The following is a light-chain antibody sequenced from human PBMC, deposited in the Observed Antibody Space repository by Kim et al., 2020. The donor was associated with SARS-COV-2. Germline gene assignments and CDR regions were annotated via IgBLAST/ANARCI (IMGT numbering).Light chain of an antibody. J-gene: IGLJ2*01. CDR3: QSFDSSLSGSV. CDR1: SANIGACFD. CDR2: DNK. Sequence: QCVTISCTGSSANIGACFDVHWYQQLPGTAPKLLIYDNKYRPSGVPDRFSASKSGPSASLAITGLQAEDEADYYCQSFDSSLSGSVFGGGTQLTVL. V-gene: IGLV1-40*01.